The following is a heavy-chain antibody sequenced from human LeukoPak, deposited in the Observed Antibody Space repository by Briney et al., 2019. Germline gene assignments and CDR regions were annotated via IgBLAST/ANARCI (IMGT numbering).Heavy chain of an antibody. CDR1: GFTFSSYG. D-gene: IGHD6-25*01. V-gene: IGHV3-30*02. J-gene: IGHJ4*02. CDR3: ANPTTRAADY. CDR2: IRYDGSNK. Sequence: GGSLRLSCAASGFTFSSYGMHWVRQAPGKGLEWVAFIRYDGSNKYYADSVKGRFTISRDNSKNTLYLQMNSLRAEDTAVYYCANPTTRAADYWGQGTLVTVSS.